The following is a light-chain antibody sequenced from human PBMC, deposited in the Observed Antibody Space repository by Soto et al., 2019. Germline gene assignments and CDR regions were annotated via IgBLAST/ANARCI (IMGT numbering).Light chain of an antibody. CDR1: SSDVGNYNL. CDR2: EGG. Sequence: QSALTQPDSVSGSPGQSITICCTGTSSDVGNYNLVSWYQQYPGKAPKLMIYEGGKRPSGVSNRFSGSKSGNTASLTISGLQAEDDADYYCCSFALRSTLIFGGGTKVTVL. J-gene: IGLJ2*01. CDR3: CSFALRSTLI. V-gene: IGLV2-23*01.